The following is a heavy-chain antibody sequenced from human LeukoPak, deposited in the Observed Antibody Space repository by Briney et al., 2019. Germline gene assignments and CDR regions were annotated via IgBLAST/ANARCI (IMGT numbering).Heavy chain of an antibody. V-gene: IGHV3-23*01. CDR1: GFTFSSYA. CDR2: ISGSGGST. D-gene: IGHD3-22*01. CDR3: AKGPYYDSSGYHDY. J-gene: IGHJ4*02. Sequence: PGGSLRLSCAASGFTFSSYAMSWVRQAPGKGLEWVSAISGSGGSTYYADSVKGRFTISRDNSKNTLYLQMNSLRAEDTAVYYCAKGPYYDSSGYHDYWGQGALVTVSS.